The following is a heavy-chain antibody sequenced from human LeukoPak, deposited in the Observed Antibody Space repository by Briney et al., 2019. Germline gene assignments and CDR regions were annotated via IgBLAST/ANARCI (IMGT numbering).Heavy chain of an antibody. J-gene: IGHJ3*02. CDR3: VRGPRYYDDSGFHYGVFDI. V-gene: IGHV3-30*02. Sequence: PGGSLRLSCAASGFTFSSYGMHWVRQAPGKGLEWVAFIRYDGSNKYYADSVKGRFTISRDNSKNTLSLQMNSLTAGDTAVYYCVRGPRYYDDSGFHYGVFDIWGQGTVVTVSS. CDR2: IRYDGSNK. CDR1: GFTFSSYG. D-gene: IGHD3-16*01.